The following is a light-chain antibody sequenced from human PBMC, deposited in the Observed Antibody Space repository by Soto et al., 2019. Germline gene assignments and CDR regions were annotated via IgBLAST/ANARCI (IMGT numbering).Light chain of an antibody. V-gene: IGLV3-21*04. CDR1: NIGSKS. CDR3: QVWDRSSEHYV. CDR2: YDS. Sequence: SYELTQPPSVSVAPGKTARITCGGNNIGSKSVHGYQQKPGQAPVLVIYYDSDRPSGIPERFSGSNSGNTATLTISRVEAGDEADYYCQVWDRSSEHYVFGTGTKLTVL. J-gene: IGLJ1*01.